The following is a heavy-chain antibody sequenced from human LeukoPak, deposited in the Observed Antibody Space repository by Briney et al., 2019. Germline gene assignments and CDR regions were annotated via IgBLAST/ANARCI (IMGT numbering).Heavy chain of an antibody. CDR2: IRYDGSNK. D-gene: IGHD3-10*01. J-gene: IGHJ2*01. V-gene: IGHV3-30*02. CDR1: GFTFSSYG. CDR3: AKDSALLWFGELSGWYFDL. Sequence: GGPLRLSCAASGFTFSSYGMHWVRQAPGKGLEWVAFIRYDGSNKYYADSVKGRFTISRDNSKNTLYLQMNSLRAEDTAVYYCAKDSALLWFGELSGWYFDLWGRGTLVTVSS.